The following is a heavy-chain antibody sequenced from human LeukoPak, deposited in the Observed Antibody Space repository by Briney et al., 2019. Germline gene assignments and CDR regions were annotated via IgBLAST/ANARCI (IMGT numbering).Heavy chain of an antibody. V-gene: IGHV3-21*01. CDR2: ISSSSSYI. CDR3: ARVSQAGWDV. Sequence: GGSLRLSCAASGFTFSSFTMNWVRQAPGKGLEWVSSISSSSSYIYYADSVKGRFTISRDNAKNSLYLQMNSLRAEDTAVFYCARVSQAGWDVWGKGTTVTVSS. J-gene: IGHJ6*04. CDR1: GFTFSSFT. D-gene: IGHD6-19*01.